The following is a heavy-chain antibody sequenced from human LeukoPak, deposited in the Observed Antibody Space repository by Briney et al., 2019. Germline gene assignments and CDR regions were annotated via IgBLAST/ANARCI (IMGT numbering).Heavy chain of an antibody. CDR1: GGSISSSSYY. Sequence: SETLSLTCTVSGGSISSSSYYWGWIRQPPGKGLVWIGSIYYSGSTYYNPSLKSRVTISVDTSKNQFSLKLSSGTAADTAVYYCASDGSGVRATGLVYWGQGTLVTVSS. V-gene: IGHV4-39*01. D-gene: IGHD1-26*01. CDR3: ASDGSGVRATGLVY. J-gene: IGHJ4*02. CDR2: IYYSGST.